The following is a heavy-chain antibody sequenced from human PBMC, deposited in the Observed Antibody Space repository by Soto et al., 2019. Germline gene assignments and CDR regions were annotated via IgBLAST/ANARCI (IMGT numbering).Heavy chain of an antibody. CDR3: AAGGGLPRYY. CDR1: GGSISNSTYY. V-gene: IGHV4-39*07. Sequence: PSETLSLTCTVSGGSISNSTYYLGWIRQPPGKGLEWIGEINHSGSTYYNPSLKSRVTISVDRSKNQFSLKLSSVTAADTAVYYCAAGGGLPRYYWGQGTLVTVSS. J-gene: IGHJ4*02. D-gene: IGHD5-12*01. CDR2: INHSGST.